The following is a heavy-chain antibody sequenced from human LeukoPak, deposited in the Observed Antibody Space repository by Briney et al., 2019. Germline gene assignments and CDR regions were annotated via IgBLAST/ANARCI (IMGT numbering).Heavy chain of an antibody. Sequence: PGGSLRLSCAASGFTFSSYSMNWVRQAPGKGLEWVSYISSSSSTIYYADSVKGRFTISRDNAKDSLYLQMNSLRAEDTAVYYCARDSGGSYLPYYYYYMDVWGKGTTVTVSS. CDR2: ISSSSSTI. CDR3: ARDSGGSYLPYYYYYMDV. V-gene: IGHV3-48*01. J-gene: IGHJ6*03. CDR1: GFTFSSYS. D-gene: IGHD1-26*01.